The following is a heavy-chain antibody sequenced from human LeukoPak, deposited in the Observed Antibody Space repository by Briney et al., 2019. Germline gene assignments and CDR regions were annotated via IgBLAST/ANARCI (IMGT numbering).Heavy chain of an antibody. CDR1: GGSINSGDYY. Sequence: PSETLSLTCTVSGGSINSGDYYWSWIRQPPGKGLEWIVYIYYSESTYYNPSLKSRVTISVDTPKNQFSLKLSSVTAADTAVYYCAGYSYVDLTIDYWGQGTLFTVSS. CDR3: AGYSYVDLTIDY. D-gene: IGHD5-18*01. V-gene: IGHV4-30-4*01. CDR2: IYYSEST. J-gene: IGHJ4*02.